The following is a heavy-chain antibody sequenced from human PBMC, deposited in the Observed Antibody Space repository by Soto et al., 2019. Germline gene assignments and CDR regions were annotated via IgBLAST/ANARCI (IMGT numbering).Heavy chain of an antibody. V-gene: IGHV4-59*12. CDR3: ARECKTGGFGY. D-gene: IGHD3-10*01. CDR1: GGSISSYY. Sequence: SLTCTVSGGSISSYYWSWIRQPPGKGLEWIGYIYYSGSTNYNPSLKSRVTISVDTPKNQFSLKLSSVTAADTAVYYCARECKTGGFGYWGQGTLVTVSS. CDR2: IYYSGST. J-gene: IGHJ4*02.